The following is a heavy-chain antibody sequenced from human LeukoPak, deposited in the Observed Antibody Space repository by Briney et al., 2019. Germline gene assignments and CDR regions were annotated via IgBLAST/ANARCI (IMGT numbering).Heavy chain of an antibody. CDR2: ISWNSGSI. CDR1: GFTFDDYA. D-gene: IGHD2-21*01. V-gene: IGHV3-9*01. CDR3: AKESLIRTNGFDY. J-gene: IGHJ4*02. Sequence: HPGGSLRLSCAASGFTFDDYAMHWVQQAPGKGLEWVSGISWNSGSIGYADSVEGRFTISRDNAKNSLYLQMNSLRAEDTALYYCAKESLIRTNGFDYWGQGTLVTVSS.